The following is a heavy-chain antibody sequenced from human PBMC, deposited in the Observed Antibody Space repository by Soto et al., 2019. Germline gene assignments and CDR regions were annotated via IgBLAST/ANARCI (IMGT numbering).Heavy chain of an antibody. J-gene: IGHJ4*02. V-gene: IGHV3-23*01. CDR2: ITSSGGGT. D-gene: IGHD6-13*01. CDR1: GFTFSAYV. CDR3: AKLTAA. Sequence: EVEVLESGGGLVQPGGSLRLSCAASGFTFSAYVMSWVRQAPGKGLEWVSSITSSGGGTYYADSVKGRFTVSRDNSKNTVYLQMNSLRDEDTAVHYCAKLTAAWGQGTLVTVSS.